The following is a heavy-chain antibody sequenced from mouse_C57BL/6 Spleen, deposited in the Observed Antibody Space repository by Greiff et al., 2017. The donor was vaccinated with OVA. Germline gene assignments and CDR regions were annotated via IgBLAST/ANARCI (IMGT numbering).Heavy chain of an antibody. CDR2: IDPETGGT. V-gene: IGHV1-15*01. CDR3: TRSSSSGYDAMDY. D-gene: IGHD3-2*02. CDR1: GYTFTDYE. J-gene: IGHJ4*01. Sequence: VQLQQSGAELVRPGASVTLSCKASGYTFTDYEMHWVKQTPVHGLEWIGAIDPETGGTAYNQKFKGKAILTADKSSSTAYMELRSLTSEDSAVYYGTRSSSSGYDAMDYWGQGTSVTVSS.